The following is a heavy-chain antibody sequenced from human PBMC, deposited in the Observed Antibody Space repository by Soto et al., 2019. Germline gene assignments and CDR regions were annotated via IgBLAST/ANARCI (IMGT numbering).Heavy chain of an antibody. V-gene: IGHV3-30*02. CDR2: IWYDGGNK. CDR1: GFTFSNYG. Sequence: GGSLRLSCAASGFTFSNYGMHWVRQAPGKGLEWVAFIWYDGGNKYYAESVKGRFTISRGNSKNTLYLQMNSLRAEDTAVYYCVTAGPELYYYYYGMDVWGQGTTVTLTS. D-gene: IGHD3-16*01. CDR3: VTAGPELYYYYYGMDV. J-gene: IGHJ6*02.